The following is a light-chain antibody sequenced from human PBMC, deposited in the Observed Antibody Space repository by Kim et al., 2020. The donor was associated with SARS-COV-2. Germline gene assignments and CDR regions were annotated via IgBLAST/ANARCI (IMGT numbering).Light chain of an antibody. Sequence: QSARTQPASVSGSLGQSITISFTGTSSDVENYNTVSWYQQHPGKAPKLMIYEVNKRPSVVSDRFSGSKSDNTASLTISGLQAEDEADYYCCSYVDSTTYVFGIGTQVTVL. J-gene: IGLJ1*01. CDR2: EVN. CDR3: CSYVDSTTYV. CDR1: SSDVENYNT. V-gene: IGLV2-23*02.